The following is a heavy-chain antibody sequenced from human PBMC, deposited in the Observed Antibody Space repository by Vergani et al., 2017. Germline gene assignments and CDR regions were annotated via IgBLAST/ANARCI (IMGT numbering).Heavy chain of an antibody. CDR3: AGVASNPSYGSSPLDY. Sequence: QVQLVESGGGVVQPGRSLRLSCAASGFTFSSYGMHWVRQAPGKGLEWVAVISYDGSNKYYADSVKGRFTISRDNSKNTLYLQMNSLRAEDTAVYYWAGVASNPSYGSSPLDYWGQGTLVTVSS. D-gene: IGHD6-13*01. V-gene: IGHV3-30*03. CDR2: ISYDGSNK. J-gene: IGHJ4*02. CDR1: GFTFSSYG.